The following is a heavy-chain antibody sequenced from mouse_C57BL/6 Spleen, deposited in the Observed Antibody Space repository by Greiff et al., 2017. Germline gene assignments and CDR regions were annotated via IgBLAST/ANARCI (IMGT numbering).Heavy chain of an antibody. CDR1: GHTLTSHR. V-gene: IGHV1-53*01. Sequence: QVQPPQPWTETVKPGASVKLSRKAFGHTLTSHRMHRVKQRPGPGPEWIGNINPSNGGTKYNEKFKSKATLTVDKSSSTAYMQLSSLTSEASAVYYCARLYSTYAMDYWGQGTSVTVSS. CDR3: ARLYSTYAMDY. J-gene: IGHJ4*01. CDR2: INPSNGGT. D-gene: IGHD2-5*01.